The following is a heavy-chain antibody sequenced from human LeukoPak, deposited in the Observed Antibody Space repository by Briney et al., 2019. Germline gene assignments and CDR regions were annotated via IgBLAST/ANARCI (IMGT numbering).Heavy chain of an antibody. CDR1: GGSISSYY. D-gene: IGHD5-18*01. V-gene: IGHV4-59*12. J-gene: IGHJ4*02. Sequence: SETLSLTCTVSGGSISSYYWSWLRQPPGKGLEWIGYIYYSGSTNYNPSLKSRVTISVDTSKNQFSLKLSSVTAADTAVYYCARGVGYGGCYFDYWGQGTLVTVSS. CDR2: IYYSGST. CDR3: ARGVGYGGCYFDY.